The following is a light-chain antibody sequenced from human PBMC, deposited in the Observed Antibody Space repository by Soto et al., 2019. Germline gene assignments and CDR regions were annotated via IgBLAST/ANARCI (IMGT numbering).Light chain of an antibody. CDR1: QTVSSS. J-gene: IGKJ4*01. V-gene: IGKV3-11*01. CDR3: QQHINWPLT. Sequence: EIVLTQSPAPLSLSPGERATLSCRASQTVSSSLAWYQQKPGQAPRLLIYEVSSSATGIPARFSGSGSGADFTLTISSLEPGDFALYYCQQHINWPLTFGGGTKV. CDR2: EVS.